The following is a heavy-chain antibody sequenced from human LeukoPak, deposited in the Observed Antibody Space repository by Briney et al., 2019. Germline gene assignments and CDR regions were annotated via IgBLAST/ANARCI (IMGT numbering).Heavy chain of an antibody. CDR3: VKGLRSYGYSLFDY. CDR2: LSGSGSST. Sequence: GGSLRLSCAASGFTFSSYAMSWVRQAPGKGLEWVSGLSGSGSSTYYPDSVKGRFTISRDNSKNTIYLQMNSLGAEDTAVYYCVKGLRSYGYSLFDYWGQGSLVTVSS. CDR1: GFTFSSYA. V-gene: IGHV3-23*01. D-gene: IGHD5-18*01. J-gene: IGHJ4*02.